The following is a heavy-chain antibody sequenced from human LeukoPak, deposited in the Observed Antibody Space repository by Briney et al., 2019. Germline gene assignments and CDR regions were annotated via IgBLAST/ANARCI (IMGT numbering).Heavy chain of an antibody. V-gene: IGHV3-23*01. CDR1: GFTFSSYG. D-gene: IGHD3-10*01. CDR3: AKHPGVTMVSTSYFDY. CDR2: ISGSGSSK. Sequence: PGGSLRLSCAASGFTFSSYGMRWVGPAPGKGLEWVSAISGSGSSKYYADSVKRRFTISRDNSKNTLYLKMNSLRAEDTAVSYCAKHPGVTMVSTSYFDYWGQGTLVTVSS. J-gene: IGHJ4*02.